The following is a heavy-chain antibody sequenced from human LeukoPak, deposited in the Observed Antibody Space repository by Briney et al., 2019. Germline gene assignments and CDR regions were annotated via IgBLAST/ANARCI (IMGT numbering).Heavy chain of an antibody. V-gene: IGHV1-69*05. CDR3: ARSIPPYYDSSGYYYPFDY. D-gene: IGHD3-22*01. CDR1: GGTYSSYA. Sequence: SVKVSCKASGGTYSSYAISWVRQAPGQGLEWMGGIIPIFGTANYAQKFQGRVTITTDESTSTAYMELSSLRSEDTAVYYCARSIPPYYDSSGYYYPFDYWGQGTLVTVSS. J-gene: IGHJ4*02. CDR2: IIPIFGTA.